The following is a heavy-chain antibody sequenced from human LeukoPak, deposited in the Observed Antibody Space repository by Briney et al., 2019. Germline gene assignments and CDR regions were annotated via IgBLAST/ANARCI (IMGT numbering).Heavy chain of an antibody. V-gene: IGHV3-33*06. D-gene: IGHD2-2*01. CDR3: AKGGHCTSTSCCYFDS. J-gene: IGHJ4*02. CDR1: GFTFSNSD. Sequence: GGSLRLSCAASGFTFSNSDMHWVRQAPGKGLEWVAVIWDNGNNKYYGDSVNGRFTISRDNSKNTLHLQMNSLRPEDSAIYYCAKGGHCTSTSCCYFDSWGQGALVTVSA. CDR2: IWDNGNNK.